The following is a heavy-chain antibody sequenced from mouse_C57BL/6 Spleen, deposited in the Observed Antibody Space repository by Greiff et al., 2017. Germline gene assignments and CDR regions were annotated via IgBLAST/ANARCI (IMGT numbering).Heavy chain of an antibody. J-gene: IGHJ1*03. CDR2: IYPSDSET. D-gene: IGHD2-3*01. CDR3: AMCDGYYYWYFDV. CDR1: GYTFTSYW. V-gene: IGHV1-61*01. Sequence: QVQLQQPGAELVRPGSSVKLSCKASGYTFTSYWMDWVKQRPGQGLEWIGNIYPSDSETHYNQKFKDKATLTVDKSSGTAYMQLSSLTSEDSAVYYCAMCDGYYYWYFDVWGTGTTVTVSS.